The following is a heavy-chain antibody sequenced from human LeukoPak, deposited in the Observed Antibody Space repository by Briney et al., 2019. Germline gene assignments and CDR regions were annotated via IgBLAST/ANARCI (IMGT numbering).Heavy chain of an antibody. CDR3: ARDQSVVIVPAAIVY. CDR1: GYTFNTYG. CDR2: ISGYNGNT. V-gene: IGHV1-18*01. D-gene: IGHD2-2*02. Sequence: GASVKVSCKASGYTFNTYGISWVRQAPGQGLEWMGWISGYNGNTNYAQKLQGRVTMTTDTSTTTAYMELRSLRSDDTAVYYCARDQSVVIVPAAIVYWGQGTLVTVSS. J-gene: IGHJ4*02.